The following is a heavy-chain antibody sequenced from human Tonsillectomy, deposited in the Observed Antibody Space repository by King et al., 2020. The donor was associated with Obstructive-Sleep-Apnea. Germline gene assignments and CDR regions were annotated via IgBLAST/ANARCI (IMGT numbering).Heavy chain of an antibody. CDR2: ISGSGCST. CDR3: AKEVYYYDSSGYSAPFDY. J-gene: IGHJ4*02. D-gene: IGHD3-22*01. Sequence: EVQLVESGGGLVQPGGSLRLSCAASGFTFSSYAMSWVRQAPGKGLDLVSTISGSGCSTYYADSVKGRFTIPRDNSKKTLYLEMNSLRAEDTAVYYCAKEVYYYDSSGYSAPFDYWGQGTLVTVSS. CDR1: GFTFSSYA. V-gene: IGHV3-23*04.